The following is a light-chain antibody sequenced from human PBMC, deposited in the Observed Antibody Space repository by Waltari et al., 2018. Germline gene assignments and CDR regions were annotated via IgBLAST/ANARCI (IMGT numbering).Light chain of an antibody. Sequence: EIVMTQSPATLSVSPGESATLSCRASQSVRNNLVWYQQKPGQAPRLLIYGASTRVNGIPARFSGSGSGTEFTLTISSLQSEDFAVYYCQQYNNWPPWTFGQGTKVEIK. CDR1: QSVRNN. J-gene: IGKJ1*01. CDR3: QQYNNWPPWT. CDR2: GAS. V-gene: IGKV3-15*01.